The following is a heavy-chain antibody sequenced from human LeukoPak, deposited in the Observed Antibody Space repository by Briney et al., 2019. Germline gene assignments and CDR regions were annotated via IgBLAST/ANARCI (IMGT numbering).Heavy chain of an antibody. CDR1: GFTFRSYW. J-gene: IGHJ4*02. CDR2: MQPDGGEK. Sequence: GGSLRLSCAASGFTFRSYWMSWVRQAPGKGLEWVANMQPDGGEKYYVDSVKGRFTVSRDSAKSSLYLQMNSLRAEDTAVYYCARETPYGSLTFDYWGLGTRVTVSS. D-gene: IGHD3-10*01. V-gene: IGHV3-7*03. CDR3: ARETPYGSLTFDY.